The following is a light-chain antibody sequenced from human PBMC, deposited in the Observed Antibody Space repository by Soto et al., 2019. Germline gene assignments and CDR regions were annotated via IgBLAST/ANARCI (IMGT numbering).Light chain of an antibody. CDR3: ATCDDSRSAQGV. V-gene: IGLV1-44*01. J-gene: IGLJ1*01. Sequence: QSVLTQPPSASGAPGLRVTISCSGSISNTGSNAVNWYQHLPGTAPKLLTYSQNQRPSGVPDRFSGSKSGTSASLAISGLQSEDETDYYCATCDDSRSAQGVFGTGTKVTVL. CDR1: ISNTGSNA. CDR2: SQN.